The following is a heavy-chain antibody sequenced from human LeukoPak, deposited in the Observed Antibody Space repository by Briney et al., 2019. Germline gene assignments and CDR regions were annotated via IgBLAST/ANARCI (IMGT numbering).Heavy chain of an antibody. Sequence: SETLSLTCAVYGGSFSGYYWSWIRQPPGKGLEWIGEINHSGSTNYNPSLKSRVTISVDTSKNQFSLKLSSVTAADTAVYYCARDRPSIVVVTAALDYWGQGTLVTVSS. J-gene: IGHJ4*02. CDR3: ARDRPSIVVVTAALDY. CDR1: GGSFSGYY. V-gene: IGHV4-34*01. CDR2: INHSGST. D-gene: IGHD2-21*02.